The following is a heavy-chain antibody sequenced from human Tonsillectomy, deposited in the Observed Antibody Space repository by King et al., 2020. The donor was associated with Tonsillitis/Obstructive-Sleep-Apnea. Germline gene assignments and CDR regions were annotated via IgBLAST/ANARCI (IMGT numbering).Heavy chain of an antibody. J-gene: IGHJ4*02. CDR2: ISGSGVST. CDR3: AKDTFYDFWSGYYRSIYFDY. CDR1: GFTFSSYA. Sequence: VQLVESGGGLVQPGGSLRLSCAASGFTFSSYAMSWVRQAPGKGLEWVSAISGSGVSTYYADSVKGRFTISRDNSKNTLYLQMNSLRAEDTAVYYCAKDTFYDFWSGYYRSIYFDYWGQGTLVTVSS. V-gene: IGHV3-23*04. D-gene: IGHD3-3*01.